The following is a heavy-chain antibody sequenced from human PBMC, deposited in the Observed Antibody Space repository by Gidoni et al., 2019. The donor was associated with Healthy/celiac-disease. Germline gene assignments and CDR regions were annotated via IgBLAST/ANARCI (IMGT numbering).Heavy chain of an antibody. Sequence: EVQLLESGGGLVQPVGSLRLSCAASGFTFSSYAMSWVRQAPGKGLEWVAAIRGSGGSTYYADSVKGRFTMSRDNSKNTLYLQMNSLRAEDTAVYYCAKDRAELPLVLLGAGGAFDIWGQGTMVTVSS. V-gene: IGHV3-23*01. CDR2: IRGSGGST. CDR1: GFTFSSYA. D-gene: IGHD1-26*01. J-gene: IGHJ3*02. CDR3: AKDRAELPLVLLGAGGAFDI.